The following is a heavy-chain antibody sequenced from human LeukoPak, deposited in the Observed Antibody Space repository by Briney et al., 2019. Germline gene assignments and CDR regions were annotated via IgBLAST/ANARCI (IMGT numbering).Heavy chain of an antibody. D-gene: IGHD6-13*01. CDR1: GGSFSGYY. V-gene: IGHV4-34*01. J-gene: IGHJ4*02. CDR2: INHSGST. CDR3: AGGPKIAAAGTGY. Sequence: PSETLSLTCAVYGGSFSGYYWSWIRQPPGKGLEWIGEINHSGSTNYNPSLKSRVTISVDTSKNQFSLKLSSVTAADTAVYYCAGGPKIAAAGTGYWGQGTLVTVSS.